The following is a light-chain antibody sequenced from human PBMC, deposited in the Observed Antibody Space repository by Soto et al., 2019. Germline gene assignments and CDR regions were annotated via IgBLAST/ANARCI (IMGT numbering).Light chain of an antibody. CDR3: QQLNSYPLT. CDR2: AAS. V-gene: IGKV1-9*01. J-gene: IGKJ4*01. CDR1: QDISTY. Sequence: DIRLTQSPSFLSASVGDRVTITCRASQDISTYLAWYQQSPGKAPKVLIYAASTLQSGVPSRFSGSGSGTEFTLTISSLQPEDFAIYYCQQLNSYPLTFGGGTKVEVK.